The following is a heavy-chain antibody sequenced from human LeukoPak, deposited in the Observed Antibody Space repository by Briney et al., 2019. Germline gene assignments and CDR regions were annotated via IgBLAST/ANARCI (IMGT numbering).Heavy chain of an antibody. CDR2: IYYSGST. Sequence: SETLSLTCTVSGGFVSSSSYYWGWIRQPPGKGLEWIGSIYYSGSTYYNPSLKSRVTISVDTSKNQFSLKLSSVTAADTAVYYCANLNMITFGGVHDYWGQGTLVTVSS. D-gene: IGHD3-16*01. V-gene: IGHV4-39*01. CDR3: ANLNMITFGGVHDY. J-gene: IGHJ4*02. CDR1: GGFVSSSSYY.